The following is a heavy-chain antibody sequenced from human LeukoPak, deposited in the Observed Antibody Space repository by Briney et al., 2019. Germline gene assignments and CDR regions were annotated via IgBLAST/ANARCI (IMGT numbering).Heavy chain of an antibody. Sequence: GGSLRLSCAASGFTFSSYGMHWVRQAPGKGLEWVAVISYDGSNKYYADSVKGRFTISRDNSKSTLYLQMNSLRAEDTAVYYCAKDLENLMVSSPDYWGQGTLVTVSS. CDR3: AKDLENLMVSSPDY. D-gene: IGHD2-8*01. CDR1: GFTFSSYG. V-gene: IGHV3-30*18. CDR2: ISYDGSNK. J-gene: IGHJ4*02.